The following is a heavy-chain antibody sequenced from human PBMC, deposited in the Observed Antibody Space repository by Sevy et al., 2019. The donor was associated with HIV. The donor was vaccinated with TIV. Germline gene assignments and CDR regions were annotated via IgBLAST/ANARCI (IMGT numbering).Heavy chain of an antibody. D-gene: IGHD5-18*01. CDR3: ARDAVIQLWEYYFDY. J-gene: IGHJ4*02. V-gene: IGHV3-30-3*01. CDR2: TSTDGNNK. CDR1: GFTFSSYA. Sequence: GGSLRLSCAASGFTFSSYAMHWVRQAPGKGPEWVAMTSTDGNNKYYADAVKGRFTISRDNSKNTLFLQMDTLRAEDTALYYCARDAVIQLWEYYFDYWGQGTLVTVSS.